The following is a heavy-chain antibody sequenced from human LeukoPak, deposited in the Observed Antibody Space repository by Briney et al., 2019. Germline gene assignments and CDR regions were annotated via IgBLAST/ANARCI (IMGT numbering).Heavy chain of an antibody. J-gene: IGHJ3*02. CDR1: GGSVSSGSYY. V-gene: IGHV4-61*01. Sequence: PSETLSLTCTVSGGSVSSGSYYWSWIRQPPGKGLEWIGYIYYSGSTNYNPSLKSRVTISVDTSENQFSLKLSSVTAADTAVYYCALQLADAFDIWGQGTMVTVSS. CDR2: IYYSGST. D-gene: IGHD5-18*01. CDR3: ALQLADAFDI.